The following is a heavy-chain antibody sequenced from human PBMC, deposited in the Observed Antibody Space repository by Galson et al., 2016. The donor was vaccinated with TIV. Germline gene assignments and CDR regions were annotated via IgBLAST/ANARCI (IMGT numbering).Heavy chain of an antibody. CDR3: ASVAWFPGTSLEN. J-gene: IGHJ4*02. D-gene: IGHD1-14*01. V-gene: IGHV1-24*01. CDR1: GDSLSDLS. CDR2: FDPEQHKK. Sequence: SVKVSCKVSGDSLSDLSMHWVRQAPGKGLEWMAGFDPEQHKKIYAQKLEGRVTLTDDTSTDTAFLELSSLSFEDTAVYYCASVAWFPGTSLENWGQGTLVIVSS.